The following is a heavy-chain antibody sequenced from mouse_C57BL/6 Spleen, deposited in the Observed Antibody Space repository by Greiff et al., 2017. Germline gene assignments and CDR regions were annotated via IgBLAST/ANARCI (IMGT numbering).Heavy chain of an antibody. V-gene: IGHV1-69*01. D-gene: IGHD4-1*01. CDR3: ARVGRDAMDY. CDR1: GYTFTSYW. Sequence: QVQLQQPGAELVMPGASVKLSCKASGYTFTSYWMHWVKQRPGQGLEWIGEIDPSDSYTNYNQQFKGKSTLTVDKSSSTAYMQLSSLTSEDSAVYYCARVGRDAMDYWGQGTSVTVSS. CDR2: IDPSDSYT. J-gene: IGHJ4*01.